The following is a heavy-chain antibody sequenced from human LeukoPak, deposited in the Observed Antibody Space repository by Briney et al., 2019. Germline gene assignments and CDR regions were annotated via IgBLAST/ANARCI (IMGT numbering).Heavy chain of an antibody. V-gene: IGHV4-59*01. CDR1: GGSTSSYY. Sequence: SGTLSLTSTVSGGSTSSYYWSWLRQPPGQGLEWIGYIYYSGSTNYNPPLKSRVTISVDTSKNQVSLKLSSVTAADTAVYYCAREVVGYSGYDYFDYWGQGTLVTVSS. CDR2: IYYSGST. CDR3: AREVVGYSGYDYFDY. D-gene: IGHD5-12*01. J-gene: IGHJ4*02.